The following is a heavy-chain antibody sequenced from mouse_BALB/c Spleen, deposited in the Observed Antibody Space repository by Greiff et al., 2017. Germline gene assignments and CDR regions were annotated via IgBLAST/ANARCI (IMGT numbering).Heavy chain of an antibody. CDR2: INPSTGYT. CDR1: GYTFTSYW. D-gene: IGHD1-1*01. V-gene: IGHV1-7*01. Sequence: QVQLKESGAELAKPGASVKMSCKASGYTFTSYWMHWVKQRPGQGLEWIGYINPSTGYTEYNQKFKDKATLTADKSSSTAYMQLSSLTSEDSAVYYCASFHYYGSSGGYAMDYWGQGTSVTVSS. CDR3: ASFHYYGSSGGYAMDY. J-gene: IGHJ4*01.